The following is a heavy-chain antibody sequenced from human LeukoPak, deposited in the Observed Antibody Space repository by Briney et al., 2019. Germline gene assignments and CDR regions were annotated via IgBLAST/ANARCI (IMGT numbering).Heavy chain of an antibody. CDR2: INHSGST. V-gene: IGHV4-34*01. CDR3: ARGPGITIFGVVRFFDY. D-gene: IGHD3-3*01. CDR1: GGSFSGYY. J-gene: IGHJ4*02. Sequence: SETLSLTCAVYGGSFSGYYWSWIRQPPGKGLEWIGEINHSGSTNYNPSLKSRVTISVDTSKNQFSLKLSSVTAADTAVYYCARGPGITIFGVVRFFDYWGQGTLVIVSS.